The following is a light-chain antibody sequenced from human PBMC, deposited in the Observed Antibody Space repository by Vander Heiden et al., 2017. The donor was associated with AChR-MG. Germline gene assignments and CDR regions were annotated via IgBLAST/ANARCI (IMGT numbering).Light chain of an antibody. V-gene: IGLV1-40*01. J-gene: IGLJ1*01. Sequence: SVLTQPPSVSGAPGQRVTISCTGSSSNIGAGYDVHWYQQLPETAPKLLIYGNNKRPSGVPDRFSGSKSGTSASLAITGLQAEDEGDYYCQSYDSSLRVFGTGTKVSVL. CDR1: SSNIGAGYD. CDR2: GNN. CDR3: QSYDSSLRV.